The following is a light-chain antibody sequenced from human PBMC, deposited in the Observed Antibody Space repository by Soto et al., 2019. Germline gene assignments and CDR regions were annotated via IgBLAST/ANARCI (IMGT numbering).Light chain of an antibody. CDR3: SSYRRSNTLL. CDR2: DVS. V-gene: IGLV2-14*03. Sequence: QSALTQPASVSGSPGQSITLSCTGTSNDVGTYHYISWYQQLPGKAPKLIIYDVSNRPSGVSNRFSGSKSGNTASLTISGLQAEDEGDYYCSSYRRSNTLLFGTGTNATVL. CDR1: SNDVGTYHY. J-gene: IGLJ1*01.